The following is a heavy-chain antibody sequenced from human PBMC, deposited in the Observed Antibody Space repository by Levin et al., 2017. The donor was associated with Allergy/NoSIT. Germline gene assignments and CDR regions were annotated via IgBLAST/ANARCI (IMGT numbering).Heavy chain of an antibody. D-gene: IGHD2-15*01. Sequence: GESLKISCTVSGYNFIAYWIGWVRQMPGKGLEYMGLIYPGDSHTRYSPSFQGQVTISADKSISTAYLQWSSLKASDTAMYFCERRPAGSALTHLDYWGQGTLVTVSS. J-gene: IGHJ4*02. CDR2: IYPGDSHT. CDR1: GYNFIAYW. V-gene: IGHV5-51*01. CDR3: ERRPAGSALTHLDY.